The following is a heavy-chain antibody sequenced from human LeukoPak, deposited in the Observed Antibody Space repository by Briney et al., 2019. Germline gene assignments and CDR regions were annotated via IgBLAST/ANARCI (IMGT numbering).Heavy chain of an antibody. CDR3: GKDGERHFDLKY. Sequence: GGSLRLSCAASGFTSGIYAVSWVRQAPGKGLEWVSAFSGGGDSYYADSVKGRFTISRDNSKKVLYLQMNSLRAEDTAVYYCGKDGERHFDLKYWCQGTLVTVSS. CDR2: FSGGGDS. CDR1: GFTSGIYA. J-gene: IGHJ4*02. V-gene: IGHV3-23*01.